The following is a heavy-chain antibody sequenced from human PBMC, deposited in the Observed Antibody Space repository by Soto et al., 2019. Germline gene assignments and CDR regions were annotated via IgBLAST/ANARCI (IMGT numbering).Heavy chain of an antibody. CDR3: ARDGYDSSGTP. CDR1: GGSISSGVYY. CDR2: IYYSGST. D-gene: IGHD3-22*01. V-gene: IGHV4-31*03. J-gene: IGHJ5*02. Sequence: SETLSLTCTVSGGSISSGVYYLSGIRQHPGKGLEWIGYIYYSGSTYYNPSLKSRVTISVDTSKNQFSLKLSSVTAADTAVYYCARDGYDSSGTPWGQGTLVTVSS.